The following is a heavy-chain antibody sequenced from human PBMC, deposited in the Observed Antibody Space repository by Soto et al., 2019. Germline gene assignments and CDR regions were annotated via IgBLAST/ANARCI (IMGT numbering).Heavy chain of an antibody. CDR1: GIPVSSNY. CDR3: ARDGPYYYASRMDV. CDR2: LHSGGDT. V-gene: IGHV3-53*04. Sequence: EVQLVESGGGLVQPGGSLRLSCVASGIPVSSNYMTWVRQAPGKGLEWVSVLHSGGDTYYANSVQGRFTISRHDSTNTLYLQMNSLTPEDTAVYYCARDGPYYYASRMDVWGQGTTVTVSS. D-gene: IGHD3-10*01. J-gene: IGHJ6*02.